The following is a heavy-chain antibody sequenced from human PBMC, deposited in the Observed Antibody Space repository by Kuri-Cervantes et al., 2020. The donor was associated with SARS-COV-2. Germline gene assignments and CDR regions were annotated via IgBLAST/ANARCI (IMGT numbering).Heavy chain of an antibody. V-gene: IGHV4-4*02. J-gene: IGHJ4*02. D-gene: IGHD3-10*01. CDR2: IHRTGTT. CDR3: AFNYGTGSYFY. Sequence: SCAVSGGSISSSNWWSWVRQPPGKGLEWIGGIHRTGTTNYNPPLESRVTISVDRSKNQFSLTLRSVTAADTAVYYCAFNYGTGSYFYWGQGTLVTVSS. CDR1: GGSISSSNW.